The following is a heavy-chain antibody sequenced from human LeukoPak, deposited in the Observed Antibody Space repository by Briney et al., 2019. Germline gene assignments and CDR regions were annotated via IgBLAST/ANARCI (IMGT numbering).Heavy chain of an antibody. D-gene: IGHD3-22*01. J-gene: IGHJ4*02. CDR3: ARTRITMIVGLASRFDY. CDR1: GFTFSSYW. V-gene: IGHV3-7*01. Sequence: GGSLRLSCEASGFTFSSYWMSWVRQAPGKGLEWVANIKQDGSEKYYVDSVKGRFTISRDNAKNSLYLQMNSLRAEDTAVYYCARTRITMIVGLASRFDYWGQGTLVTVSS. CDR2: IKQDGSEK.